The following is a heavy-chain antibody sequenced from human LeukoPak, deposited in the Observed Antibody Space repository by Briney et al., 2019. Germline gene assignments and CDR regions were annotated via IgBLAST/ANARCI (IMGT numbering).Heavy chain of an antibody. CDR3: ARELGQQLAMYDY. J-gene: IGHJ4*02. CDR1: GFTFDDYA. CDR2: ISWNSGSI. D-gene: IGHD6-13*01. V-gene: IGHV3-9*01. Sequence: PGRSLRLSCAASGFTFDDYAMHWVRQAPGKGLEWVSGISWNSGSIGYADSVKGRFTISRDNAKNSLYLQMNSLRAEDTALYYCARELGQQLAMYDYWAREPWSPSPQ.